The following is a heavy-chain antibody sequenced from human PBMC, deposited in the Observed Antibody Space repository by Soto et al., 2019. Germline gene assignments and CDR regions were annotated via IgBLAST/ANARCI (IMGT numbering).Heavy chain of an antibody. CDR1: GYTFTGYY. J-gene: IGHJ6*02. CDR3: ARDEAVAGTSYMDV. V-gene: IGHV1-2*04. CDR2: INPNSGGT. Sequence: ASVKVSCKASGYTFTGYYMHWVRQAPGQGLEWMGWINPNSGGTNYAQKFQGWVTMTRDTSISTAYMELSRLRSDDTAVYYCARDEAVAGTSYMDVWGQGTTVTVSS. D-gene: IGHD6-19*01.